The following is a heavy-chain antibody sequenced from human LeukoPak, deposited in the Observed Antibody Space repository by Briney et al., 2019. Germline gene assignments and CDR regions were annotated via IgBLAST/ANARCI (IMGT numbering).Heavy chain of an antibody. J-gene: IGHJ5*02. CDR1: GFTFSSYSM. CDR2: IYHSGST. CDR3: ARGQYYDILTGYYNWFDP. V-gene: IGHV4-4*02. Sequence: PGGSLRLSCAAPGFTFSSYSMNWVRQPPGKGLEWIGEIYHSGSTNYNPSLKSRVTISADKSKNQFSLKLSSVTAADTAVYYCARGQYYDILTGYYNWFDPWGQGTLVTVSS. D-gene: IGHD3-9*01.